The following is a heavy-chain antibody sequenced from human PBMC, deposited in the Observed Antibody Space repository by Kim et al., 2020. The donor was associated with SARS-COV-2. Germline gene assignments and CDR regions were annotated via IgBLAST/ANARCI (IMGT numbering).Heavy chain of an antibody. Sequence: GGSLRLSCAASGFSSGSYAMHWVRQAPGKGLEWVSGISWNGGSRGYADSVKGRSTISRDNARNSLFLQMDSLRPEDTALYYCAKDPHNHYYDMDVCGQGTAVTVSS. J-gene: IGHJ6*02. V-gene: IGHV3-9*02. CDR3: AKDPHNHYYDMDV. CDR2: ISWNGGSR. CDR1: GFSSGSYA. D-gene: IGHD1-1*01.